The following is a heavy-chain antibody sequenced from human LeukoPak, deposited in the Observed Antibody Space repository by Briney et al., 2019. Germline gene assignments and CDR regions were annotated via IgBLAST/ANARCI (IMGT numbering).Heavy chain of an antibody. CDR1: GGSISSGGYS. Sequence: PSETLSLTCAVSGGSISSGGYSWSWIRQPPGRGLEWIGYIYHSGSTYYNPSLKSRVTISVDRSKNQFSLKLSSVTAADTAVYYCARGPTSHDAFDIWGQGTMVTVSS. J-gene: IGHJ3*02. V-gene: IGHV4-30-2*01. D-gene: IGHD4-11*01. CDR3: ARGPTSHDAFDI. CDR2: IYHSGST.